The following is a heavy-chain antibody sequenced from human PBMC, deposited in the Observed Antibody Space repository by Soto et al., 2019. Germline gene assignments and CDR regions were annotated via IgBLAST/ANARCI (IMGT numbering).Heavy chain of an antibody. CDR2: IKRKIDGEYT. J-gene: IGHJ6*02. D-gene: IGHD3-10*01. CDR3: TRDVYSITMALP. Sequence: PGRSHRLPCAASGFTFSSAWMTWVRQAPGKGLEWVGRIKRKIDGEYTHYAASVKGRFTISRDDSKSIAYLQMNSLKTEDTAVYYCTRDVYSITMALPWGQGTTVTVSS. CDR1: GFTFSSAW. V-gene: IGHV3-15*06.